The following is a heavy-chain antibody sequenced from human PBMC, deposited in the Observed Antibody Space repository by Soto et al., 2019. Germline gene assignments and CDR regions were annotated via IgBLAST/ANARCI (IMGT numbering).Heavy chain of an antibody. D-gene: IGHD3-3*01. V-gene: IGHV4-39*01. Sequence: QLQLQESGPGLVKPSETLSLTCTVSGGSISSSSYYWGWIRQPPGKGLEWIGSIYYSGSTYYNPSLKIRVTISVDTSKNQFSLKLSSVTAADTAVYYCARREYYDFWSGYYRNWFDPWGQGTLVTVSS. CDR1: GGSISSSSYY. CDR3: ARREYYDFWSGYYRNWFDP. CDR2: IYYSGST. J-gene: IGHJ5*02.